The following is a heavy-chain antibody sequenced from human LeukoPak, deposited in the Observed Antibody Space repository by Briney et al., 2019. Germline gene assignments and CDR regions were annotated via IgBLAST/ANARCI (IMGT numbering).Heavy chain of an antibody. CDR2: INPNSGGT. CDR1: GYTFTGYY. Sequence: ASVKVSCEASGYTFTGYYMHWVRQAPGQGLEWMGWINPNSGGTNYAQKFQGRVTMTRDTSISTAYMELSRLRSDDTAVYYCARGYYDFWSGHWYYWGQGTLVIVSS. V-gene: IGHV1-2*02. J-gene: IGHJ4*02. CDR3: ARGYYDFWSGHWYY. D-gene: IGHD3-3*01.